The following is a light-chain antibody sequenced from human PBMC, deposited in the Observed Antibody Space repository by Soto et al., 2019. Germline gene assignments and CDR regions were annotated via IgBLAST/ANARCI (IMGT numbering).Light chain of an antibody. V-gene: IGKV3-15*01. CDR3: QQYNNWPRT. J-gene: IGKJ1*01. CDR2: GAS. CDR1: QSVSSD. Sequence: EIVMTQSPATLSVSPGERATLSGRARQSVSSDLAWYPQNPGQAPRLLIYGASTRATGIPARFSGSGSGTEFTLTINSLQSEDFAVYYCQQYNNWPRTFAQGTRWIS.